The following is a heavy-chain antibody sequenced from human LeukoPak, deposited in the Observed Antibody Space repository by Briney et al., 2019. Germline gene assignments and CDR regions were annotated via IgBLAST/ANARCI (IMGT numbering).Heavy chain of an antibody. CDR1: GGTFSSYA. J-gene: IGHJ5*02. D-gene: IGHD1-1*01. V-gene: IGHV1-69*04. CDR2: IIPIFGIA. CDR3: ARAPVQLERGAWFDP. Sequence: SVKVSCKASGGTFSSYAISWARQAPVQGLEWMGRIIPIFGIANYAQKFQGRVTITADKSTSTAYMELSSLRSEDTAVYYCARAPVQLERGAWFDPWGQGTLVTVSS.